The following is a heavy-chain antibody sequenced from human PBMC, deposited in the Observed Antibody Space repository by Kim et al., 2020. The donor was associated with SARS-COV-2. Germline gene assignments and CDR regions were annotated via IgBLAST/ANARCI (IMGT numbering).Heavy chain of an antibody. V-gene: IGHV4-31*03. D-gene: IGHD6-19*01. J-gene: IGHJ4*02. CDR3: ARGRGRYSSGWYGY. CDR1: GGSISSGGYY. Sequence: SETLSLTCTVSGGSISSGGYYWSWIRQHPGKGLEWIGYIYYSGSTYYNPSLKSRVTISVDTSKNQFSLKLSSVTAADTAVYYCARGRGRYSSGWYGYWGQGTLVTVSS. CDR2: IYYSGST.